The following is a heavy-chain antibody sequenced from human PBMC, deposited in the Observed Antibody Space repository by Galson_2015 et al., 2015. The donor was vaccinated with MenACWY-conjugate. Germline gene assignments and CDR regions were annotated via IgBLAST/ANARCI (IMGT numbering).Heavy chain of an antibody. D-gene: IGHD3-10*01. Sequence: SLRLSCEAPGFTFSSFAMSWVRQAPGKGLEWVSDISGSGGSTYYADSVKGRFTISRDNSKITLYLQLQSLRAEDTAVYYCAKLYGAGSYYYYWMDVWGQGTTVTVSS. CDR3: AKLYGAGSYYYYWMDV. J-gene: IGHJ6*02. CDR1: GFTFSSFA. V-gene: IGHV3-23*01. CDR2: ISGSGGST.